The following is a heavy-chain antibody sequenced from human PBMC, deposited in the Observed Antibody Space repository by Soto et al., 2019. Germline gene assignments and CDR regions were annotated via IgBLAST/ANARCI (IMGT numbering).Heavy chain of an antibody. D-gene: IGHD1-26*01. Sequence: PGGSLRLSCAASGFTFSSYAMSWVRQAPGKGLEWVSAISGSGGSTYYADSVKGRFTISRDNSKNTLYLQMNSLRAEDTAVYYCARDSRGSYYTISYYFDSGGKGTLVTFYS. V-gene: IGHV3-23*01. CDR3: ARDSRGSYYTISYYFDS. CDR1: GFTFSSYA. CDR2: ISGSGGST. J-gene: IGHJ4*02.